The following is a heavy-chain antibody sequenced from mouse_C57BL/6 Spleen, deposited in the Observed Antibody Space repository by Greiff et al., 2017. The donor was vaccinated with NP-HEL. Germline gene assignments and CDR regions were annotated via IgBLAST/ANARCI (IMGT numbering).Heavy chain of an antibody. CDR1: GYSITSGYY. D-gene: IGHD1-1*01. CDR2: ISYDGSN. V-gene: IGHV3-6*01. CDR3: ARAPTVVATGYFDV. J-gene: IGHJ1*03. Sequence: EVQLQQSGPGLVKPSQSLSLTCSVTGYSITSGYYWNWIRQFPGNKLEWMGYISYDGSNNYNPSLKNRISITRDTSKNQFFLKLNSVTTEDTATYYCARAPTVVATGYFDVWGTGTTVTVSS.